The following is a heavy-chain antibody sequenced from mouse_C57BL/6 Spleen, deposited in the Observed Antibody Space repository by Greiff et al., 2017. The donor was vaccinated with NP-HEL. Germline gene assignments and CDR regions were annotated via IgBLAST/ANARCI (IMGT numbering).Heavy chain of an antibody. CDR1: GYTFTDYE. D-gene: IGHD1-1*01. CDR3: TRSYYGSSYRYYFDY. Sequence: LVESGAELVRPGASVTLSCKASGYTFTDYEMHWVKQTPVHGLEWIGAIDPETGGTAYNQKFKGKAILTADKSSSTAYMELRSLTSEDSAVYYCTRSYYGSSYRYYFDYWGQGTTLTVSS. CDR2: IDPETGGT. V-gene: IGHV1-15*01. J-gene: IGHJ2*01.